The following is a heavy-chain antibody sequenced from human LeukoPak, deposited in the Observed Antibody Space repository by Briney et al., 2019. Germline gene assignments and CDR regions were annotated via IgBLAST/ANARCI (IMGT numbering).Heavy chain of an antibody. V-gene: IGHV4-39*01. CDR1: GGSISSSSYY. CDR3: ARRHAAAAGKSIDY. Sequence: SETLSLTCTVSGGSISSSSYYWGWIRQPPGKGLEWIGSIYYSGSTYYNPSLKSRVTISVDTSKNQFSLKLSSVTAADTAVYYCARRHAAAAGKSIDYWGQGTLVTVSS. J-gene: IGHJ4*02. D-gene: IGHD6-13*01. CDR2: IYYSGST.